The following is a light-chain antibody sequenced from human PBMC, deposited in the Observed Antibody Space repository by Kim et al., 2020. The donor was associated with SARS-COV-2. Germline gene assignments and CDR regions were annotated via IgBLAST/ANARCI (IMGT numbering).Light chain of an antibody. V-gene: IGLV3-25*03. Sequence: SYELTQPPSVSVSPGQTARITCSGDALPKEYAYWYQQKPSQAPVLVIYKDSERPPGIPERFSGSSSGTTVTLTISGVQAEDEADYYCQSADSSGTYFWVFGGGTQLTVL. CDR3: QSADSSGTYFWV. CDR2: KDS. CDR1: ALPKEY. J-gene: IGLJ3*02.